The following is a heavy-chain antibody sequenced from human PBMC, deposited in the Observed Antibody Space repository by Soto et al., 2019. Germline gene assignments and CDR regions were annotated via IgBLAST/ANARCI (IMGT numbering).Heavy chain of an antibody. CDR1: GDSISSSNYY. J-gene: IGHJ4*02. CDR2: IYSSGST. CDR3: VRHNPVGYRYGLYFDH. D-gene: IGHD5-18*01. V-gene: IGHV4-39*01. Sequence: SETLSLTCTVSGDSISSSNYYWGWIRQPPGKGLEWIGNIYSSGSTYYTPSLKGRVTISVDTSKNQFFLKLTSVTAADTSLYYCVRHNPVGYRYGLYFDHWGQGALVTVSS.